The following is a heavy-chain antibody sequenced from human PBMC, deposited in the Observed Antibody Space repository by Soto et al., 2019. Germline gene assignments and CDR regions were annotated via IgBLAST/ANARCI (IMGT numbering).Heavy chain of an antibody. CDR1: VFTFGSYW. CDR2: INPDGSAT. Sequence: GGSLRLACAASVFTFGSYWMHWVRQAPGKGLVWVSRINPDGSATNYADSVKGRFTISRDNAKNTLYLQMNSLRAEDTAVFYCGRGGSDSPMAPGYWGQGTLVTVSS. CDR3: GRGGSDSPMAPGY. D-gene: IGHD5-18*01. V-gene: IGHV3-74*01. J-gene: IGHJ4*02.